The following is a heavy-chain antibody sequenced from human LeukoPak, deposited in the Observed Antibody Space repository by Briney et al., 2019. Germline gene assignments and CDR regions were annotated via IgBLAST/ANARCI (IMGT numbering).Heavy chain of an antibody. Sequence: ASVTVSCKASGYTLTSYGISWVRQAPGQGLEWVGWINPNGGGTNSAQKFQGRVTITRDTSISTAYMELSRLRSDDTAVYYCASSGRDDLYSSDDYWGQGTLVTVSS. CDR1: GYTLTSYG. CDR3: ASSGRDDLYSSDDY. D-gene: IGHD6-25*01. J-gene: IGHJ4*02. V-gene: IGHV1-2*02. CDR2: INPNGGGT.